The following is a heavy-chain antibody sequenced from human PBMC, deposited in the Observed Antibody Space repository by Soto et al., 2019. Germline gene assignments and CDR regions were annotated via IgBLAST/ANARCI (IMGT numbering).Heavy chain of an antibody. CDR2: LFWDDDD. CDR3: AHLAFCGGSCYYFDY. V-gene: IGHV2-5*02. D-gene: IGHD2-15*01. Sequence: QITLKESGPTLVKPTPTLTLTCTFSGFSLSTSGVGVGWIRQPPGTALEWLALLFWDDDDRYSPSLKSRLTITKDTSKDQVVLTMTNMDPVDTATYFCAHLAFCGGSCYYFDYWGMGTLVTVSS. J-gene: IGHJ4*02. CDR1: GFSLSTSGVG.